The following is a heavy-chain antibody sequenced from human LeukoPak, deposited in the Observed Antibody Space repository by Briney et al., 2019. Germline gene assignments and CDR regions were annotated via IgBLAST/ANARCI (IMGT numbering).Heavy chain of an antibody. D-gene: IGHD3-3*01. J-gene: IGHJ4*02. CDR2: IYYSGST. CDR3: ARLRDDFWSGYSYRYFDY. CDR1: GYSISSGYY. V-gene: IGHV4-38-2*01. Sequence: SETLSLTCAVSGYSISSGYYWGWIRQPPGKGLEWIGSIYYSGSTYYNPSLKSRVTISVDTSKNQFSLKLSSVTAADTAVYYCARLRDDFWSGYSYRYFDYWGQGTLVTVSS.